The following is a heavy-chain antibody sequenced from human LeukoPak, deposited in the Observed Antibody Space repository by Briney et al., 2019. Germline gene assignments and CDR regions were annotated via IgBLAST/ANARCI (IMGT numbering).Heavy chain of an antibody. D-gene: IGHD3-10*01. CDR1: GFIFSSFG. Sequence: PGGSLRLSCAASGFIFSSFGMSWVRQAPGKGLEWVSCISSSGGSTYYADSVKGRFTISRDNSKNTLYLQMNSLRADDTAVYYCAKDGGVWFGESNDYWGQGTLVTVSS. V-gene: IGHV3-23*01. CDR3: AKDGGVWFGESNDY. CDR2: ISSSGGST. J-gene: IGHJ4*02.